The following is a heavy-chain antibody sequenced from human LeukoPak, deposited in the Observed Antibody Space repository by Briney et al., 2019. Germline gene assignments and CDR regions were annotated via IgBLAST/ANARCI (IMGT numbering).Heavy chain of an antibody. CDR1: GGSINNYY. V-gene: IGHV4-4*07. D-gene: IGHD6-25*01. J-gene: IGHJ4*02. CDR3: ASKPLTSSIAAVDH. CDR2: IYSSGST. Sequence: SGTLSLTCTVSGGSINNYYWSWMRQPAGKGLEWIGRIYSSGSTNYNPSLKSRVTMSVDTPKNQFSLKLSSVTAADTAVYYCASKPLTSSIAAVDHWGQGTLVTVSS.